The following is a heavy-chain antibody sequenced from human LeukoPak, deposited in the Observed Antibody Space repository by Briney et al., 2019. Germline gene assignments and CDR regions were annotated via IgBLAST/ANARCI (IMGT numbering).Heavy chain of an antibody. CDR1: GFTFSSYS. J-gene: IGHJ4*02. D-gene: IGHD4-17*01. CDR2: ISSSSSYI. V-gene: IGHV3-21*01. Sequence: NPGGSLRLSCAASGFTFSSYSMNWVRQAPGKGLEWVSSISSSSSYIYYADSVKGRFTISRDNAKNSLYLQMYSLRAEDTAVYYCARGPVTTFDYWGQGTLVTVSS. CDR3: ARGPVTTFDY.